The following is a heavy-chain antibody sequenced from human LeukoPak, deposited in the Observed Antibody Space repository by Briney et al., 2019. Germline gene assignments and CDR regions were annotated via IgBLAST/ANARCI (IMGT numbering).Heavy chain of an antibody. Sequence: GGSLRLSCTASGFTFSSYSMNWVRQAPGRGLEWVAYIAYTGTIHYADSVRGRFAISRDNAKSSLFLQLNSLRAEDTAVYYCARDPHSLDYWGQGTLVTVSS. CDR1: GFTFSSYS. CDR3: ARDPHSLDY. CDR2: IAYTGTI. V-gene: IGHV3-48*01. J-gene: IGHJ4*02.